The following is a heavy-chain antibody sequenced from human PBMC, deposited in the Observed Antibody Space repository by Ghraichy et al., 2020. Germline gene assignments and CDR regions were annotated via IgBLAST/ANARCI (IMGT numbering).Heavy chain of an antibody. Sequence: GESLNISCAASGFTFYTKAMYWVRQAPGKGLQWVSGITGASGATFLADSVKGRFSISRDNSESTLYLQMHSLRTEDTAIYYCARGTSDFWSGYADWGQGTLVTVS. CDR2: ITGASGAT. CDR3: ARGTSDFWSGYAD. CDR1: GFTFYTKA. V-gene: IGHV3-23*01. J-gene: IGHJ4*02. D-gene: IGHD3-3*01.